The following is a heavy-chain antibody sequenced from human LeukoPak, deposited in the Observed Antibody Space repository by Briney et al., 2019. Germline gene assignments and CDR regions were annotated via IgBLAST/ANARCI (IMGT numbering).Heavy chain of an antibody. CDR3: ARLGYYDFWSGYYNGMDV. Sequence: PSQTLSLTCTVSGGSISSGDYYWSWIRQPPGKGLEWIGYIYYSGSTYYNPSLKSRATISVDTSKNQFSLKLSSVTAADTAVYYCARLGYYDFWSGYYNGMDVWGQGTTVTVSS. CDR1: GGSISSGDYY. CDR2: IYYSGST. D-gene: IGHD3-3*01. V-gene: IGHV4-30-4*01. J-gene: IGHJ6*02.